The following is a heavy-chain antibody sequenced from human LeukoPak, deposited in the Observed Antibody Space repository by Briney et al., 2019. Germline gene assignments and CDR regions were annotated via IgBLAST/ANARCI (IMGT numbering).Heavy chain of an antibody. CDR1: GGSISSGGYY. D-gene: IGHD4-17*01. V-gene: IGHV4-31*03. Sequence: SETLSLTCTVSGGSISSGGYYWSWLRQHPGRGPEWIGYIYYSGSTYYNPSLRSRVTISVDTSKNQFSLKLSSVTAADTAVYYCARDGLGFTVWGQGTLVTVSS. J-gene: IGHJ4*02. CDR2: IYYSGST. CDR3: ARDGLGFTV.